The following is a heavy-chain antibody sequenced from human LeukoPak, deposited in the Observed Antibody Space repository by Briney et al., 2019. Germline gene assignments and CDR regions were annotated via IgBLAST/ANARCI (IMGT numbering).Heavy chain of an antibody. Sequence: ASVKVSCKASGYTFTSYGISWVRQAPGQGLEWMGWISAYNGNTNYAQKLQGRVTITTDTSTSTAYMELRSLRSDDTAVYYCAREPYGSGSYRYYMDVWGKGTTVTVSS. V-gene: IGHV1-18*01. CDR2: ISAYNGNT. J-gene: IGHJ6*03. CDR1: GYTFTSYG. D-gene: IGHD3-10*01. CDR3: AREPYGSGSYRYYMDV.